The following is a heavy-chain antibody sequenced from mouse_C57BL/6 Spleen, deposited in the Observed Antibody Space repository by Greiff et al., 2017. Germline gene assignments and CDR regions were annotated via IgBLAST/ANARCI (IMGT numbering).Heavy chain of an antibody. CDR2: IDPSDSYT. D-gene: IGHD1-1*01. V-gene: IGHV1-50*01. CDR3: ARHEKGYYGSSSYAMDY. Sequence: QVQLQQPGAELVKPGASVKLSCKASGYTFTSSWMQWVKQRPGQGLEWIGEIDPSDSYTNYNQKFNGKATLPVDTSCRRVYMELRRLTSEDSAVYFCARHEKGYYGSSSYAMDYWGQGTSGTVSA. J-gene: IGHJ4*01. CDR1: GYTFTSSW.